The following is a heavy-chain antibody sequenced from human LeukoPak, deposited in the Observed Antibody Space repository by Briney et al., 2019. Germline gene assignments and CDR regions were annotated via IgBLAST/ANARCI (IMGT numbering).Heavy chain of an antibody. Sequence: SVKVSCKASGGTLSSYAISWVRQAPGQGLEWMGGIIPIFGTANYAQKFQGRVTITTDESTSTAYMELSSLRSEDTAVYYCAREDCSGGSCFFDYWGQGTLVTVS. V-gene: IGHV1-69*05. CDR3: AREDCSGGSCFFDY. D-gene: IGHD2-15*01. CDR1: GGTLSSYA. J-gene: IGHJ4*02. CDR2: IIPIFGTA.